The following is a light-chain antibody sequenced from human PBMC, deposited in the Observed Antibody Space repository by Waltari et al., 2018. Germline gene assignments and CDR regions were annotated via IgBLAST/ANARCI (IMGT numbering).Light chain of an antibody. CDR1: DSDIGAYNY. J-gene: IGLJ2*01. CDR3: SSYTRSTTVI. Sequence: QSALTQPASVSGSPGQSITISCTGTDSDIGAYNYASWYQQHPGKAPKLLLYDVSDRPSGISDHFSGSKSGNTASLTISGLQAEDAADYYCSSYTRSTTVIFGGGTKLTVL. V-gene: IGLV2-14*03. CDR2: DVS.